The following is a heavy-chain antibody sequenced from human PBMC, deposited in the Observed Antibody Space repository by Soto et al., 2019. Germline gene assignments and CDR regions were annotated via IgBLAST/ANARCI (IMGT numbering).Heavy chain of an antibody. V-gene: IGHV3-11*05. D-gene: IGHD2-8*01. CDR2: ISTSGSNT. J-gene: IGHJ4*02. CDR1: GFKFSDFY. CDR3: ARDRDTYGHGFCDY. Sequence: QVQLVESGGGLVKPGGSLRLSCAASGFKFSDFYMTWIRQAPGKGLEWVSNISTSGSNTNYADSVKGRFTVSRDNANNVLYLEMNNLRVEATAVYFCARDRDTYGHGFCDYWGQGTLVTVSS.